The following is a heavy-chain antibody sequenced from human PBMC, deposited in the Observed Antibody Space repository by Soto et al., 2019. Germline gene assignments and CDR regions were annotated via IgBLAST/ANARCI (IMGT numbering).Heavy chain of an antibody. CDR3: ARGGSIVSRGFDF. D-gene: IGHD6-6*01. Sequence: PGGSLRLSCAASGFTFSSYWMHWVRQAPGKGLVWVSRVNGDGSSTNYADSVKGRFTISRDNAKNTLYLQMNSLSAEDTAVYYCARGGSIVSRGFDFWGQGTLVIVSS. J-gene: IGHJ4*02. V-gene: IGHV3-74*01. CDR2: VNGDGSST. CDR1: GFTFSSYW.